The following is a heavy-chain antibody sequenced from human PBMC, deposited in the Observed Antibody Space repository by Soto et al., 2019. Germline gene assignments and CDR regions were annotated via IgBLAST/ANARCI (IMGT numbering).Heavy chain of an antibody. J-gene: IGHJ2*01. Sequence: EVQLLESGGGLVQPGGSLRLSCAASGFTFSSYAMSWVRQAPGKGLEWVSAISGSGGSTYYADSVKGRFTISRDNSKNTLYLQMNRLRAEDTAVYYCAKDPSSGWYAWYFDLWGRGTLVTVSS. CDR3: AKDPSSGWYAWYFDL. CDR1: GFTFSSYA. D-gene: IGHD6-19*01. CDR2: ISGSGGST. V-gene: IGHV3-23*01.